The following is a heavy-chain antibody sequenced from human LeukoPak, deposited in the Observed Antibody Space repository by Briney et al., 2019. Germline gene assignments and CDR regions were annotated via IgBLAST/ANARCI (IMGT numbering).Heavy chain of an antibody. J-gene: IGHJ6*04. CDR1: GFTFSNAW. CDR3: TASDYGDYDV. D-gene: IGHD4-17*01. V-gene: IGHV3-15*01. CDR2: IKSKTDGGTT. Sequence: PGGSLRLXCAASGFTFSNAWMSWLRQAPGKGLEWVGRIKSKTDGGTTDYAAPVKGRFTISRDDSKNTLYLQMNSLKTEDTAVYYCTASDYGDYDVWGKGTTVTVSS.